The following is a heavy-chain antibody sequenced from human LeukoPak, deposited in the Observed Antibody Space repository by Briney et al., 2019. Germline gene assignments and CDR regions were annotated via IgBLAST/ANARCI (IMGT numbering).Heavy chain of an antibody. V-gene: IGHV1-2*02. Sequence: ASVKVSCKASGYTFTDYYMHWVRQAPGQGLEWMGWINPNSGGTNYAQKFQGRVTMTRDTSISTAYMELSRLRSDDTAVYYCARGPLYYDFWSGPNQSNWFDPWGQGTLVTVSS. CDR2: INPNSGGT. CDR3: ARGPLYYDFWSGPNQSNWFDP. J-gene: IGHJ5*02. CDR1: GYTFTDYY. D-gene: IGHD3-3*01.